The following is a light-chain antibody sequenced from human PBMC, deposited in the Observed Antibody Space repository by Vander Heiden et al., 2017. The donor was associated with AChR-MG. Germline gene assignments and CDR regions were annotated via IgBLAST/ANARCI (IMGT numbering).Light chain of an antibody. CDR3: CSRDSTDKVLYL. V-gene: IGLV3-19*01. J-gene: IGLJ1*01. CDR2: AKN. Sequence: SSELTQDPAVSVALGQTVRITCQGDSLRMYDASWYQQKPGQAPVLVIYAKNSRPSGIPGRFSGSSSGNTASLTITGAQAEDEADYYCCSRDSTDKVLYLFGGGTEVTVL. CDR1: SLRMYD.